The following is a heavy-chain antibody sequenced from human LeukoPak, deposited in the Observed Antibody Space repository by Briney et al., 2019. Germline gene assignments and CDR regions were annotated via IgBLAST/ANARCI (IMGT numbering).Heavy chain of an antibody. Sequence: GGSLRLSCAASGFTFSDHYMDWVRQAPGKRLEWVGRTTNKANSYSTEYAASVKGRFTISRDDSKNSLYLQMNSLKTEDTAVYYCARRYYDILTGASDAFDIWGQGTMVTVSS. CDR2: TTNKANSYST. CDR1: GFTFSDHY. D-gene: IGHD3-9*01. J-gene: IGHJ3*02. V-gene: IGHV3-72*01. CDR3: ARRYYDILTGASDAFDI.